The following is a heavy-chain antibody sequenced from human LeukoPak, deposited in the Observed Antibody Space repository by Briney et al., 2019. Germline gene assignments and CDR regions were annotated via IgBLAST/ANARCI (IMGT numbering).Heavy chain of an antibody. D-gene: IGHD2-2*01. J-gene: IGHJ6*03. V-gene: IGHV1-69*13. CDR3: ARVSTYQLLSASQFRAARNYYYYYYMDV. CDR2: IIPIFGTA. CDR1: GGTFSSYA. Sequence: ASVKVSCKASGGTFSSYAISWVRQAPGQGLEWMGGIIPIFGTANYAQKFQGRVTITADESTSTAYMELSSLRSEDTAVYYCARVSTYQLLSASQFRAARNYYYYYYMDVWGKGTTVTVSS.